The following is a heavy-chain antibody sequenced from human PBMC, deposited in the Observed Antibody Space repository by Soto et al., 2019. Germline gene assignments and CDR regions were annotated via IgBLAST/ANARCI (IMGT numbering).Heavy chain of an antibody. J-gene: IGHJ4*02. CDR2: FSVYNGNT. CDR3: ARERFGELKSDFDY. V-gene: IGHV1-18*01. D-gene: IGHD3-10*01. CDR1: GYTFTSYG. Sequence: ASVKVSCKASGYTFTSYGISWVRQAPGQGLEWMGWFSVYNGNTNYAQNLQGRLTMTIDTSTSTAYMELRSLRSDDTAVYYCARERFGELKSDFDYWGQGTLVTVSS.